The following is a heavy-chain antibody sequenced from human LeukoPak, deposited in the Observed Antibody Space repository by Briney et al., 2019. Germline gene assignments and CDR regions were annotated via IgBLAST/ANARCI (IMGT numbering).Heavy chain of an antibody. J-gene: IGHJ4*02. CDR3: ARGDDYGDSDFDY. V-gene: IGHV3-21*01. Sequence: GGSLRLSCAASGFTFSSYSVNWVCQAPGKGLEWVSSISSSSSYIYYADSVKGRFTISRDNAKNSLYLQMNSLRAEDTAVYCCARGDDYGDSDFDYWGQGTLVTVSS. CDR1: GFTFSSYS. CDR2: ISSSSSYI. D-gene: IGHD4-17*01.